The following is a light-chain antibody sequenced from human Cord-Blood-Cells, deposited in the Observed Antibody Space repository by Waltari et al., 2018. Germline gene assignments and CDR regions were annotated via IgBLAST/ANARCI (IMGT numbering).Light chain of an antibody. CDR1: QSISSY. J-gene: IGKJ4*01. CDR3: QQSYSTPLT. Sequence: DSQMTQSPSSLFASVGDRVTTTCRASQSISSYLYWYQQKPGKAPKLLIYAASSLQSGVPSRFSGSGSGTDFTLTISSLQPEDFATYYCQQSYSTPLTFGGGTKVEIK. V-gene: IGKV1-39*01. CDR2: AAS.